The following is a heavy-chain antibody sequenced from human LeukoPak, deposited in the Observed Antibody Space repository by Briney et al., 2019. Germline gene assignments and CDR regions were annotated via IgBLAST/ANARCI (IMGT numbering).Heavy chain of an antibody. D-gene: IGHD4-11*01. J-gene: IGHJ6*03. CDR2: IYYSGGA. CDR3: ARARQTTATRPTRLRYSYLDV. Sequence: SGALSVTCTVSGGSISGDLWCWVRAPPGEGREWVGYIYYSGGANYTTSLQSRVTISVDASMKQFSRKLNSAASADTAVECCARARQTTATRPTRLRYSYLDVWGKGTPVTVSS. CDR1: GGSISGDL. V-gene: IGHV4-59*01.